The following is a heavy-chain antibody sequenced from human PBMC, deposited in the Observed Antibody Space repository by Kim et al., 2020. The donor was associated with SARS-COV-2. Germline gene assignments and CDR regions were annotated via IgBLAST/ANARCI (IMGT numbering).Heavy chain of an antibody. Sequence: GGSLRLSCSASGFTFSDYAMSWFRQAPGKGLEWLGFVRNKAYGATTPDAASVRGRLTSSRDDSEGIAHLPMSSPKTEDTAVYYCTAGGGSGRYFFDYWGQGSLVTVSS. CDR2: VRNKAYGATT. CDR1: GFTFSDYA. CDR3: TAGGGSGRYFFDY. V-gene: IGHV3-49*03. D-gene: IGHD3-10*01. J-gene: IGHJ4*02.